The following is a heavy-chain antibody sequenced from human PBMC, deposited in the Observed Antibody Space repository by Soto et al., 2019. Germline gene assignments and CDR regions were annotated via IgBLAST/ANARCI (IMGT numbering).Heavy chain of an antibody. CDR3: ARDLFYGMDV. Sequence: GGSLRLSCAASGFTFSDYFLTWIRQAPGKGLEWVSYISSSGSDIYYADSVKGRFTISRDNAQNSLYLQMNSLRAEDTAVYYSARDLFYGMDVWGQGTTVTVSS. V-gene: IGHV3-11*01. CDR2: ISSSGSDI. J-gene: IGHJ6*02. CDR1: GFTFSDYF.